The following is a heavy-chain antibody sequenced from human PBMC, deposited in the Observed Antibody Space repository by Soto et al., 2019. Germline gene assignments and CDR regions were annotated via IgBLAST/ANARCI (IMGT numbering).Heavy chain of an antibody. Sequence: GESLKISCKGSGDSFSNYWIAWVRQMPGKGLEWMGIIYPGDSDTRYSPSFQGQVTISADTSINTVYLQWSSLKASDTAMYYCTRQSETYYDSSGYYFDYWGQGTLVTVSS. CDR1: GDSFSNYW. J-gene: IGHJ4*02. V-gene: IGHV5-51*01. CDR3: TRQSETYYDSSGYYFDY. D-gene: IGHD3-22*01. CDR2: IYPGDSDT.